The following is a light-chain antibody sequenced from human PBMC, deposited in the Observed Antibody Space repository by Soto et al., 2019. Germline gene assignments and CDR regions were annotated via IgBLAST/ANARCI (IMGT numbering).Light chain of an antibody. V-gene: IGLV1-40*01. J-gene: IGLJ3*02. CDR2: GNS. Sequence: QSVLTQPPSVSGATGQRVTISCTGSSSNIGAGYDVHWYQQLPGTAPKLLIYGNSNRPSGVPDRFSGSKSGTSDSLAITGLQAEDEADYYCQSYDSSLSGWVFGGGTKVTVL. CDR1: SSNIGAGYD. CDR3: QSYDSSLSGWV.